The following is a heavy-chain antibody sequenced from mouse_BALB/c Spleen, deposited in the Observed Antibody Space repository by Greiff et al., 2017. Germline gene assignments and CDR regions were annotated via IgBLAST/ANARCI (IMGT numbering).Heavy chain of an antibody. V-gene: IGHV1S81*02. D-gene: IGHD2-12*01. J-gene: IGHJ2*01. CDR1: GYTFTSYW. CDR3: GYEGY. CDR2: INPSNGRT. Sequence: QVQLQQPGAELVKPGASVKLSCKASGYTFTSYWMHWVKQRPGQGLEWIGEINPSNGRTNYNEKFKSKATLTVDKSSSTAYMQLSSLTSEDSAVYYCGYEGYWGQGTTLTVSS.